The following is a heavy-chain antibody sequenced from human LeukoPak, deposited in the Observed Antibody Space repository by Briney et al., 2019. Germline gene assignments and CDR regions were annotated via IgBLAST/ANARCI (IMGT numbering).Heavy chain of an antibody. CDR2: INPNSGDT. D-gene: IGHD3-10*01. V-gene: IGHV1-2*06. Sequence: ASVKVSCKASGYTFTGYYMHWLRQAPGQGLEWMGRINPNSGDTNYAQKFQGRVTMTRDTSISTAYMELSRLRSDDTAVYYCAREMVRGVMVYWVQGTLVTVSS. J-gene: IGHJ4*02. CDR1: GYTFTGYY. CDR3: AREMVRGVMVY.